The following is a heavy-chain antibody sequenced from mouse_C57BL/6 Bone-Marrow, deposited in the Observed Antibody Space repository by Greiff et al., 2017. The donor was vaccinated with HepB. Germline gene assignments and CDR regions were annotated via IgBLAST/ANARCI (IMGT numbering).Heavy chain of an antibody. CDR2: IYPSDSET. V-gene: IGHV1-61*01. Sequence: QVQLQQPGAELVRPGSSVKLSSKASGYTFTSYWMDWVKQRPGQGLEWIGNIYPSDSETHYNQKFKDKATLTVDKSSSTAYMQLSSLTSEDSAVYYCAPLITTRYFDVWGTGTTVTVSS. CDR1: GYTFTSYW. D-gene: IGHD2-4*01. CDR3: APLITTRYFDV. J-gene: IGHJ1*03.